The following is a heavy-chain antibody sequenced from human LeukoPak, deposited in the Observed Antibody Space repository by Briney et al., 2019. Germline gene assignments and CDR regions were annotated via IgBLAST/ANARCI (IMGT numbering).Heavy chain of an antibody. CDR2: IYYSGST. D-gene: IGHD3-22*01. Sequence: SQTLSLTCTVSGGSISSGGYYWSWIRQHPGKGLEWIGYIYYSGSTYHNPSLKSRVTISVDTSKNQFSLKLSSVTAADTAVYYCARAPYYYDSSGYYPYFFDYWGQGTLVTVSS. J-gene: IGHJ4*02. V-gene: IGHV4-31*03. CDR1: GGSISSGGYY. CDR3: ARAPYYYDSSGYYPYFFDY.